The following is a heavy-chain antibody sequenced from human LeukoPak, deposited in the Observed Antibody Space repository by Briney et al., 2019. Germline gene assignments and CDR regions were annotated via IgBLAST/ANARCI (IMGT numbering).Heavy chain of an antibody. CDR3: ARVDMVRGVTNY. D-gene: IGHD3-10*01. Sequence: PSETLSLTCTVSGGSISSGDYCRSWIRQPPGKGLEWIGYIYYSGSTYYNPSLKSRVTISVDTSKNQFSLKLSSVTAADTAVYYCARVDMVRGVTNYWGQGTLVTVSS. CDR2: IYYSGST. CDR1: GGSISSGDYC. J-gene: IGHJ4*02. V-gene: IGHV4-30-4*01.